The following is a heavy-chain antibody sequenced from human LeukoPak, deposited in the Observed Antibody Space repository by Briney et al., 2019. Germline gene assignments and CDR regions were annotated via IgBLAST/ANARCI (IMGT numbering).Heavy chain of an antibody. CDR3: AKGGSTSPNGINDY. Sequence: GGSLRLSCAASGFNFSSYAMSWVRQAPGKGLEWVSAISAGSSTYYADSVKGRFTISRDNSKNTLYLQMNSLRAEDTAVYYCAKGGSTSPNGINDYWGQGTLVTVSS. CDR1: GFNFSSYA. J-gene: IGHJ4*02. CDR2: ISAGSST. V-gene: IGHV3-23*01. D-gene: IGHD2-2*01.